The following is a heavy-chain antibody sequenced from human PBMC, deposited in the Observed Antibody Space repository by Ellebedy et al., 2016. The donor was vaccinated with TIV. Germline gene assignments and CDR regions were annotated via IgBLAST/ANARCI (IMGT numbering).Heavy chain of an antibody. Sequence: GGSLRLSCAASGFTFSDAWLTWVRQPPGKGLEWVGRVKTKADGGTTDYAAPVKGRFTISRDDSKNTLYLQMNSLKTEDTAVYYCATGGGIYGWDYWGQGTLVTVSS. D-gene: IGHD1-26*01. CDR3: ATGGGIYGWDY. CDR2: VKTKADGGTT. CDR1: GFTFSDAW. J-gene: IGHJ4*02. V-gene: IGHV3-15*01.